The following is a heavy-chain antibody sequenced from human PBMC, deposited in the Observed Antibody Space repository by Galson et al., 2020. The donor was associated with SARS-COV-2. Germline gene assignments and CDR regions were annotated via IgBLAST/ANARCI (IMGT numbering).Heavy chain of an antibody. CDR1: GFTFSNYD. D-gene: IGHD7-27*01. J-gene: IGHJ4*02. V-gene: IGHV3-23*01. CDR2: IPGIGGTT. CDR3: AKPTNPNWGSSFDC. Sequence: GGSLRLSCAASGFTFSNYDMNWVRQAPGRGQEWVSAIPGIGGTTNYADSVKGRFTISRDNSKNTLYLQLNSLRPDDTAVYYCAKPTNPNWGSSFDCWGQGTLVTVSS.